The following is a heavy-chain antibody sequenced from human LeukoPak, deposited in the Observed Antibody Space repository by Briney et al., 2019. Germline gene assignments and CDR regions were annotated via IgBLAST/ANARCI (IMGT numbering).Heavy chain of an antibody. V-gene: IGHV3-23*01. CDR1: GFTVSSSY. CDR2: ISGSGGST. Sequence: GRSLRLSCAASGFTVSSSYMSWVRQAPGKGLEWVSTISGSGGSTYYADSVKGRFTISRDNSKNTLYLQMNSLRAEDTAVYYCAKDHSPFDYWGQGTLVTVSS. J-gene: IGHJ4*02. CDR3: AKDHSPFDY. D-gene: IGHD6-13*01.